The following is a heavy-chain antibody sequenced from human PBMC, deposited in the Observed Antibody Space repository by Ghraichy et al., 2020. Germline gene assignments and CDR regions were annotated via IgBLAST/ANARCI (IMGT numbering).Heavy chain of an antibody. V-gene: IGHV4-38-2*02. CDR1: GFSISSSYY. D-gene: IGHD6-19*01. J-gene: IGHJ4*02. CDR3: ARDIAVAGRTMYYFDY. CDR2: MHHSGNT. Sequence: SETLSLTCTVSGFSISSSYYWAWIRQPPGKALEWIGSMHHSGNTYSTLSLKSRVTMSVDTSENQFSLKLSFVTAADTAVYYCARDIAVAGRTMYYFDYWGRGTLVTVSS.